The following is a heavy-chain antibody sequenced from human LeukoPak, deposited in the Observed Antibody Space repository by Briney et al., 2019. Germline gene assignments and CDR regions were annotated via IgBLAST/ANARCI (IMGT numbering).Heavy chain of an antibody. CDR1: GVSFSGYY. CDR2: IVHSGNT. CDR3: ARFGSSTWYKGAFDI. V-gene: IGHV4-34*12. D-gene: IGHD6-13*01. Sequence: SETLSLTSAVYGVSFSGYYWSWIRQPPGKGLDWLGEIVHSGNTKYNPSLKSRVTISVDTSKNQFSLNLTSVTAADTAVYYCARFGSSTWYKGAFDIWGQGTMVTVAS. J-gene: IGHJ3*02.